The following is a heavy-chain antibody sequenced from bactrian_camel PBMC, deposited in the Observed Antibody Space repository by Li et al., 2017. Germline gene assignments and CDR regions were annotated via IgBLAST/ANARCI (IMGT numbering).Heavy chain of an antibody. CDR1: GDTATNYY. CDR2: IDPRDNT. J-gene: IGHJ4*01. Sequence: DVQLVESGGGSVRTGGSLTLSCVYSGDTATNYYMGWFRQRPGEDYRGVALIDPRDNTKYVDTVKGRFTVSKDSAENTLYLQMNNLRPEGTAMYYCAADFNHYSGGYCYYVRDDYPNWGQGTQVTVS. CDR3: AADFNHYSGGYCYYVRDDYPN. D-gene: IGHD2*01. V-gene: IGHV3S31*01.